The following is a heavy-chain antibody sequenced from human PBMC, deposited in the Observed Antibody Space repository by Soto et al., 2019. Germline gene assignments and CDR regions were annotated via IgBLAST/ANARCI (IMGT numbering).Heavy chain of an antibody. J-gene: IGHJ4*02. CDR3: ARHFSRYGDYSYAGLSIGY. CDR2: IYYSGST. V-gene: IGHV4-59*08. CDR1: GGSISSYY. D-gene: IGHD4-17*01. Sequence: SETLSLTCTVSGGSISSYYWSWIRQPPGKGLEWIGYIYYSGSTNYNPSLKSRVTISVDTSKNQFSLKLSSVTAADTAVYYCARHFSRYGDYSYAGLSIGYWGQGTLVTVSS.